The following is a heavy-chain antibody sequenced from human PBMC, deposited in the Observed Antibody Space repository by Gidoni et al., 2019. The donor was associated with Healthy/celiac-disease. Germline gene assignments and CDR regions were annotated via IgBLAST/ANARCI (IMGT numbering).Heavy chain of an antibody. CDR2: IWHDGSNK. CDR3: ARGFGGYCSGGSCYSDAFDI. Sequence: QVQLVESGGGVVQPGRSLRLSCAASGFTFHRDGMHWVRQAPGKGLEWVAVIWHDGSNKYYADSVKGRFTISRDNSKNTLYLQMNSLRVEDTAVYYCARGFGGYCSGGSCYSDAFDIWGQGTMVTVSS. J-gene: IGHJ3*02. CDR1: GFTFHRDG. V-gene: IGHV3-33*01. D-gene: IGHD2-15*01.